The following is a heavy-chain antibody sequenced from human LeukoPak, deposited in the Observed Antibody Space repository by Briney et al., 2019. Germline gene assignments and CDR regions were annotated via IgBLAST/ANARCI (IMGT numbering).Heavy chain of an antibody. J-gene: IGHJ4*02. CDR1: GGSISSGDYY. V-gene: IGHV4-30-4*08. CDR3: ARGVMGDRNDYFDY. CDR2: IYYSGST. Sequence: PSQTLSLTCTVSGGSISSGDYYWSWIRQPPGKGLEWIGYIYYSGSTYYNPSLKSRVTISVDTSKNQFSLKLSSVTAAATAVYYWARGVMGDRNDYFDYWGQGTLVTVSS. D-gene: IGHD3-16*01.